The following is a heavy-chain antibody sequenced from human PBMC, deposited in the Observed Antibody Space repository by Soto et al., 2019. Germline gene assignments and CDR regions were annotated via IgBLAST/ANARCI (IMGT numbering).Heavy chain of an antibody. Sequence: ASVKVSCKASGYTFIGNYIHWVRQAPGQGLEWMGWMSPSGGDTKYAQRFQGRVTMTRDTSISTAYMELSSLRSDETAIYYCAREPLNPLSYYYAMDVWGQGTMVTVSS. CDR1: GYTFIGNY. V-gene: IGHV1-2*02. J-gene: IGHJ6*02. CDR2: MSPSGGDT. CDR3: AREPLNPLSYYYAMDV.